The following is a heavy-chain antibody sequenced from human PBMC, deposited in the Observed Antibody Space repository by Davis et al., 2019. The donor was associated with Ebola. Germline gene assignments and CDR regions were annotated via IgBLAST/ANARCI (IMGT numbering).Heavy chain of an antibody. CDR3: ARGKGGDYGDYIFDY. Sequence: PSETLSLTCAVYGGSFSGYYWSWIRQPPGKGLEWIGEINHSGSTNYNPSLKSRVTISVDTSKNQFSLKLSSVTAADTAVYYCARGKGGDYGDYIFDYWGQGTLVTVSS. D-gene: IGHD4-17*01. V-gene: IGHV4-34*01. CDR2: INHSGST. J-gene: IGHJ4*02. CDR1: GGSFSGYY.